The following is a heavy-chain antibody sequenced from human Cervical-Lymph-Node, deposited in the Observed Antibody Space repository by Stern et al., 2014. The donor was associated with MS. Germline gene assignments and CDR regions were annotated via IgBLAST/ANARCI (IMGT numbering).Heavy chain of an antibody. CDR1: GGSISSYY. V-gene: IGHV4-59*01. Sequence: VQLVQSGPGLVKPSETLSLTCTVSGGSISSYYWSWIRQPPGKGLEWIGYIYYSVSTNYNPSLKSRVTISVDTSKNQFSLKLSSVTAADTAVYYCAAGSGWYRNWFDPWGQGTLVTVSS. CDR2: IYYSVST. CDR3: AAGSGWYRNWFDP. D-gene: IGHD6-19*01. J-gene: IGHJ5*02.